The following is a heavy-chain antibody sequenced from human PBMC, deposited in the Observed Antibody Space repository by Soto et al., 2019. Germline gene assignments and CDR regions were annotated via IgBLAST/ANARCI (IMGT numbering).Heavy chain of an antibody. Sequence: NPSETLSLTCAVYGGSFSGYYWSWIRQPPGKGLEWIGEINHSGSTNYNPTLKSRVTISVDTSKNQFSLKLSSVTAADTDVYYCARGVIRFLEWLSRPHYYYGMDVWGQGTTVTVSS. V-gene: IGHV4-34*01. D-gene: IGHD3-3*01. CDR3: ARGVIRFLEWLSRPHYYYGMDV. J-gene: IGHJ6*02. CDR1: GGSFSGYY. CDR2: INHSGST.